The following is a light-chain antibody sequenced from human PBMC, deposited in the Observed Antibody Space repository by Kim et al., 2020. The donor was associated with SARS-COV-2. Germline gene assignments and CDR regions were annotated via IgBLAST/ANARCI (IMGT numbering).Light chain of an antibody. J-gene: IGLJ2*01. CDR1: NSDVGYNY. V-gene: IGLV2-14*03. CDR3: SSYTLNNFFVL. CDR2: NVN. Sequence: QSALTQSAAVSGSPGQSITISCSGINSDVGYNYVSWYQLHPGQAPKLLIFNVNERPSGISNRFSGSQSGDTISLTISGLRPEDEADYYCSSYTLNNFFVLFGGGTQLTVL.